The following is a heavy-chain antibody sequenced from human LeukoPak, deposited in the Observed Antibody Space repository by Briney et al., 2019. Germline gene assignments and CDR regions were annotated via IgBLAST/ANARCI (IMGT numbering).Heavy chain of an antibody. CDR3: AREWWELHLTPGYFDY. D-gene: IGHD1-26*01. CDR2: ISYDGSNK. J-gene: IGHJ4*02. CDR1: GFTFSSYA. Sequence: QTGGSLRLSCAASGFTFSSYAMHWVRQAPGKGLEWVAVISYDGSNKYYADSVKGRFTISRDNSKNTLYLQMNSLRAEDTAVYYCAREWWELHLTPGYFDYWGQGTLVTVSS. V-gene: IGHV3-30-3*01.